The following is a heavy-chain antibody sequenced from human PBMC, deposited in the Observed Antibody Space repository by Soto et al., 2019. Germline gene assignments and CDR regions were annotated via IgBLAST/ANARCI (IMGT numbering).Heavy chain of an antibody. CDR2: ISGSGGST. CDR3: AKCLVAGTEYYYYYGMDV. V-gene: IGHV3-23*01. Sequence: GGSLRLSCAASGFTFSSYAMSWVRQAPGKGLEWVSAISGSGGSTYYADSVKGRFTISRDNSKNTLYLQMNSLRAEDTAVYYCAKCLVAGTEYYYYYGMDVWGQGTTVTVSS. CDR1: GFTFSSYA. J-gene: IGHJ6*02. D-gene: IGHD6-19*01.